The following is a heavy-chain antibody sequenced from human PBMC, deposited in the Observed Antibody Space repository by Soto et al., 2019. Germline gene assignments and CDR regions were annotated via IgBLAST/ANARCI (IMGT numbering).Heavy chain of an antibody. CDR3: VREALGYCTSTNCSPYWFDP. Sequence: QVQLVQSGAEVKKPGASVKVSCKASGYTFSSYGLDWVRQAPGQRLEWTGGINAGNGNTKYSQKFQGRVTITRDTAATTAYMGLSSLRYEDTAVYYCVREALGYCTSTNCSPYWFDPWGQGTLVRVSS. V-gene: IGHV1-3*01. CDR1: GYTFSSYG. CDR2: INAGNGNT. D-gene: IGHD2-2*01. J-gene: IGHJ5*02.